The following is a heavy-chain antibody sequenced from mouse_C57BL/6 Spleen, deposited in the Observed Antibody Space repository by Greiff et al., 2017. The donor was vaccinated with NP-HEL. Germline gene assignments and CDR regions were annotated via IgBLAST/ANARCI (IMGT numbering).Heavy chain of an antibody. J-gene: IGHJ4*01. CDR1: GYAFSSSW. Sequence: VQLQQSGPELVKPGASVKISCKASGYAFSSSWMNWVKQRPGKGLEWIGRIYPGDGDTNYNGKFKGKATLTADKSSSPAYIQLSSLTSEDSAVYFCARSDGYYLSMDYWGQGTSVTVSS. CDR2: IYPGDGDT. V-gene: IGHV1-82*01. CDR3: ARSDGYYLSMDY. D-gene: IGHD2-3*01.